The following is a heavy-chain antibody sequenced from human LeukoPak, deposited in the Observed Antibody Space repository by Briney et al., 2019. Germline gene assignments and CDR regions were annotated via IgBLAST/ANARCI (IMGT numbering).Heavy chain of an antibody. V-gene: IGHV1-69*05. CDR3: ARGTIVVVPAASVYYYYYIDV. J-gene: IGHJ6*03. D-gene: IGHD2-2*01. CDR2: IIPIFGTA. Sequence: SVKVSCKASGGTFSSYAISWVRQAPGQGLEWMGGIIPIFGTANYAQKFQGRVTITTDEYTNTAYMELSSLRSEDTAVYYCARGTIVVVPAASVYYYYYIDVWGKGTTVTVSS. CDR1: GGTFSSYA.